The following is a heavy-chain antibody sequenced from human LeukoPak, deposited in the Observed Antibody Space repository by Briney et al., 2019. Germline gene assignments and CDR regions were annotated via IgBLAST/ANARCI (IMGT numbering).Heavy chain of an antibody. CDR1: VYTFTSYD. V-gene: IGHV1-8*01. Sequence: GSSVKVSCKASVYTFTSYDIYWVGQATAQGLEWVGWMNPNSGNTGYAQKFQGRVNMTRNTSISTAYMELSSLRSEDTAVYYCARGQEHGSGSSSWGQGTLVTASS. D-gene: IGHD3-10*01. CDR3: ARGQEHGSGSSS. J-gene: IGHJ5*02. CDR2: MNPNSGNT.